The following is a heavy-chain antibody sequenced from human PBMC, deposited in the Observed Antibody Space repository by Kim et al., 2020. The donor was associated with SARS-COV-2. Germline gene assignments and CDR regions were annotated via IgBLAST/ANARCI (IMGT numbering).Heavy chain of an antibody. V-gene: IGHV3-74*01. CDR3: ARAWGTLGYCSSTSCIPGY. D-gene: IGHD2-2*01. J-gene: IGHJ4*02. Sequence: GGSLRLSCAASGFTFSTYWMHWVRQAPGKGLVWVSRINSDGSRTNYADSVKGRFTISRDNAKNTLYLQMNSLRAEDTAVYYCARAWGTLGYCSSTSCIPGYWGQGTLVTVSS. CDR1: GFTFSTYW. CDR2: INSDGSRT.